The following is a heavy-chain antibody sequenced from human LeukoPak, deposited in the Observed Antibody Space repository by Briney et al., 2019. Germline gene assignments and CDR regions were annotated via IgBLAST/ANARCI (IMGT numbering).Heavy chain of an antibody. Sequence: PGGSLRLSCTAAGFNFGTYWMSWVRQSPEKGLEFVANIKYDDTVKNYVDSVKGRFTISRDNPSNSVYLQMDSLRPEDTALYYCARDPDSSAFDYRGQGAQVTVSS. J-gene: IGHJ4*02. CDR2: IKYDDTVK. CDR1: GFNFGTYW. V-gene: IGHV3-7*01. D-gene: IGHD2-15*01. CDR3: ARDPDSSAFDY.